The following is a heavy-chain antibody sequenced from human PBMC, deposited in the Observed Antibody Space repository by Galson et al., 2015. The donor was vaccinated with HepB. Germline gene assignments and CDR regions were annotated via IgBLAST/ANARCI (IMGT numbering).Heavy chain of an antibody. D-gene: IGHD3-10*01. CDR1: GFTFSSYW. CDR3: ARDSLWHRNIWFGELQDY. J-gene: IGHJ4*02. Sequence: SLRLSCAASGFTFSSYWMSWVRQAPGKGLEWVANIKQDGSEKYYVDSVKGRFTISRDNAKNSLYLQMNSLRAEDTAVYYCARDSLWHRNIWFGELQDYWGQGTLVTVSS. V-gene: IGHV3-7*03. CDR2: IKQDGSEK.